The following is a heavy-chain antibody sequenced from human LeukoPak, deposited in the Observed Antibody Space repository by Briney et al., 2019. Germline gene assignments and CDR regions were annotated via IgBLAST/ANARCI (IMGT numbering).Heavy chain of an antibody. J-gene: IGHJ4*02. CDR3: ARGFGTTGTTFDLDGDYFDC. D-gene: IGHD1-1*01. Sequence: GRSLRLSCAASGFTFSSYAMHWVRQAPGQGLECVSAISSNWCSTYYANSVKGRFTISRDNSKNTLYLQMGSLRAEDMAVYYCARGFGTTGTTFDLDGDYFDCWGQGTLVTVSS. V-gene: IGHV3-64*01. CDR2: ISSNWCST. CDR1: GFTFSSYA.